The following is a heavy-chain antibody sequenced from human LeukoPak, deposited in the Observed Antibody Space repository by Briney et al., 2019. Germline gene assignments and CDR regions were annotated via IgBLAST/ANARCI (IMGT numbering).Heavy chain of an antibody. J-gene: IGHJ4*02. CDR1: GFTFSSYA. D-gene: IGHD2-2*01. Sequence: GGSLRLSCAASGFTFSSYAMHWVRQAPGKGLEWVAVISYDGSNKYYADSVKGRFTISRDNSKNTLYLQMNSLRAEDTAVYYRAKIGDVVVVPAGFDYWGQGTLVTVSS. V-gene: IGHV3-30-3*01. CDR2: ISYDGSNK. CDR3: AKIGDVVVVPAGFDY.